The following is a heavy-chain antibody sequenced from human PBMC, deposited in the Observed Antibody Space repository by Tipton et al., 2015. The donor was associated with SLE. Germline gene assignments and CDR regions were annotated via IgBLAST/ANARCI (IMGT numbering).Heavy chain of an antibody. CDR3: ARHRLDYDYVWGSYRYFDY. CDR1: GGSINNYY. V-gene: IGHV4-59*01. D-gene: IGHD3-16*02. Sequence: LRLSCTVSGGSINNYYWNWIRQTPGEGLEWIGYIYHSGYTNYNPSLKSRVTISVDTSKNQFSLKLNSVTAADTAVYYCARHRLDYDYVWGSYRYFDYWGQGILVTVSS. J-gene: IGHJ4*02. CDR2: IYHSGYT.